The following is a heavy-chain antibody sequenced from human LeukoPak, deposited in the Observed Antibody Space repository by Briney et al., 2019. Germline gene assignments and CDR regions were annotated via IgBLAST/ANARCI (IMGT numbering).Heavy chain of an antibody. J-gene: IGHJ4*02. CDR1: GFTSSSYA. V-gene: IGHV3-23*01. CDR2: IIGSGAKT. D-gene: IGHD3-10*01. Sequence: GGSLRLSCAASGFTSSSYAMSWVRQAPGKGLEWVSSIIGSGAKTYYADSVKGRFTISRDDSKRILYLQMNSLRAEDTAVYYCAKGRGLFPSSNDYWGQGTLVTVSS. CDR3: AKGRGLFPSSNDY.